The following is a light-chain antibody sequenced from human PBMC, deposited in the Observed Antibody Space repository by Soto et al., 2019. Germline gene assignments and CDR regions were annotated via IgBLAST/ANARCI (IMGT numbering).Light chain of an antibody. CDR3: QQYKDWRT. V-gene: IGKV3-15*01. CDR2: GAS. J-gene: IGKJ1*01. Sequence: EVVLTQSPDTLSVSPGERATLSCRTSQTIDNKLAWYQQRPGQAPRLLIYGASIRATGIPARFSGSGSGTEFTLTISGLQSEDFGVYYCQQYKDWRTFGQGTKVDIK. CDR1: QTIDNK.